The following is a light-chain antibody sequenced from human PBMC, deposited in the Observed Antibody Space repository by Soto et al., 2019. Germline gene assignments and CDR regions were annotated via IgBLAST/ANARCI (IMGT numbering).Light chain of an antibody. CDR1: RGISNY. CDR3: QKYNSAPLT. J-gene: IGKJ4*01. V-gene: IGKV1-27*01. CDR2: AAS. Sequence: DIQMTQSPSSLSASVGDRVTITCRASRGISNYLAWYQQKPGKVPKLLIYAASTLQSGVPSRFSGSGSGTDFTLTISNLQPEDVATYYCQKYNSAPLTFGGGTKVEIK.